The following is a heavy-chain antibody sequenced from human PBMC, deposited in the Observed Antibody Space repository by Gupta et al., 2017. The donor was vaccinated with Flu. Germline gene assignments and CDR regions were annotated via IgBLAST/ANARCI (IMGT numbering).Heavy chain of an antibody. CDR1: GFTFRNYW. D-gene: IGHD1-14*01. Sequence: EVQVVESGGGLVQPGGSLGLSCAASGFTFRNYWMHWVRHAPGKGLVGVSRINNDGSSTNDADAVRGRFTISRDNAKNTLYLQMHSLRDEDTVLDYCARGRRTGRRPEDWGQGTLVTVSS. J-gene: IGHJ4*02. V-gene: IGHV3-74*01. CDR2: INNDGSST. CDR3: ARGRRTGRRPED.